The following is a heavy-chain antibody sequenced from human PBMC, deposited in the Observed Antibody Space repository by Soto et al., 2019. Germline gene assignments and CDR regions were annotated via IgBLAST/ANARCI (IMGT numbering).Heavy chain of an antibody. J-gene: IGHJ6*02. D-gene: IGHD6-6*01. CDR3: ARVTYSISAAPFRYYGMDV. V-gene: IGHV3-33*01. Sequence: QVQLVESGGGVVQPGRSLRLSCAASGFTFRSYGMHWVRQAPGKGLEWVAVIWYDGGNKHYADSVKGRFTISRDNSKNKLYLQMKSRRAEDTAVYYCARVTYSISAAPFRYYGMDVWGQGTTVTVSS. CDR2: IWYDGGNK. CDR1: GFTFRSYG.